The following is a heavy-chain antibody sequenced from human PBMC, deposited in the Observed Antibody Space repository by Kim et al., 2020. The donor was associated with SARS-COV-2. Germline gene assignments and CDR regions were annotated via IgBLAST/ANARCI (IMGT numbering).Heavy chain of an antibody. CDR1: GGSISSGGYS. V-gene: IGHV4-30-2*01. J-gene: IGHJ6*03. CDR3: ARAVYGGSNPRYYYYYMDV. D-gene: IGHD2-15*01. Sequence: SETLSLTCAVSGGSISSGGYSWSWIRQPPGKGLEWIGYIYHSGSTYYNQSLKSRVTISVDRSKNQFSLKLSSVTAEDTAVYYCARAVYGGSNPRYYYYYMDVWGKGTTVTVSS. CDR2: IYHSGST.